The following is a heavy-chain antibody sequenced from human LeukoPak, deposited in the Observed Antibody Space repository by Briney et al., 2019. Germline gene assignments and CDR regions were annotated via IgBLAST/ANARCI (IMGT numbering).Heavy chain of an antibody. CDR2: INHSGST. J-gene: IGHJ4*02. V-gene: IGHV4-34*01. CDR1: GGSFSGYY. D-gene: IGHD6-19*01. CDR3: ARYWGSGWTFDY. Sequence: LETLSLTCAAYGGSFSGYYWSWIRQPPGKGLEWIGEINHSGSTNYNPSLKSRVTISVDTSKNQFSLKLSSVTAADTAVYYCARYWGSGWTFDYWGQGTLVTVSS.